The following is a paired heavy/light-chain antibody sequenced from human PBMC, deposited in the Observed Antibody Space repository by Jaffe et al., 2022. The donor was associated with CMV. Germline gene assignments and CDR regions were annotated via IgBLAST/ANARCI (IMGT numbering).Light chain of an antibody. V-gene: IGLV1-51*01. CDR3: GTWDTSLSAAV. CDR2: DSN. CDR1: NSNIGNNY. J-gene: IGLJ7*01. Sequence: QSVLTQPPSVSAAPGQKVTISCSGSNSNIGNNYVSWYQQLPGTAPKLLIYDSNKRPSGIPDRFSGSKSGTSATLGITGLQTGDEADYYCGTWDTSLSAAVFGGGTQLTVL.
Heavy chain of an antibody. D-gene: IGHD3-10*01. CDR2: IYSGGST. CDR3: ARGLRGRRNPYYQYYYGMDV. J-gene: IGHJ6*02. CDR1: GFTVTSNY. Sequence: EVQLVESGGGLIQPGGSLRLSCAASGFTVTSNYMNWVRQAPGKGLEWVSVIYSGGSTFFADSVKGRFTLSRDISENTLYLEMNSLRAEDTAVYYCARGLRGRRNPYYQYYYGMDVWGQGTTVTVSS. V-gene: IGHV3-53*01.